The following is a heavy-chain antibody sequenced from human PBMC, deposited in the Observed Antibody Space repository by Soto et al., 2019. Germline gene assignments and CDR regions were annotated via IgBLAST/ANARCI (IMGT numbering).Heavy chain of an antibody. V-gene: IGHV1-18*01. CDR1: GYTFTSYG. CDR2: ISAYNGYT. D-gene: IGHD1-26*01. Sequence: QVQLMQSGAEVKKPGASVKVSCKVSGYTFTSYGITWVRQAPGQGLEWMGWISAYNGYTNYAQNCQDRVTMTTDTSTSTAYMELRSLKSDDTAVYYCARDGGLVGAPDFWGPGTLVTVSS. CDR3: ARDGGLVGAPDF. J-gene: IGHJ4*02.